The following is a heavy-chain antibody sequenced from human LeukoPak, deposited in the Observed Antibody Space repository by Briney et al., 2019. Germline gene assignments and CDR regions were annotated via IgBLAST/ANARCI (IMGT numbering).Heavy chain of an antibody. CDR3: ARARSAQYFQH. Sequence: SETLSLTCTVSGASVSSGDHYWSWIRQPPGKGLEWIGYIYNSGSTYYNPSLKSRVTISVDKSKNQFSLKLSSVTAADTAVYYCARARSAQYFQHWGQGTLVTVSS. V-gene: IGHV4-30-4*08. CDR2: IYNSGST. J-gene: IGHJ1*01. CDR1: GASVSSGDHY. D-gene: IGHD3-3*01.